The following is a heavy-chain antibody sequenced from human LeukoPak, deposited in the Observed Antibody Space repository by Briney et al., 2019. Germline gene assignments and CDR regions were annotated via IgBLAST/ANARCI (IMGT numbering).Heavy chain of an antibody. Sequence: GASVKVSCKVSGYTLTELSMHWVRQAPGKGLEWMGGFDPEDGETIYAQKFQGRVTMTRDTSTSTVYMELSSLRSEDTAVYYCARDKDDMTYFDYWGQGTLVTVSS. CDR3: ARDKDDMTYFDY. J-gene: IGHJ4*02. CDR2: FDPEDGET. CDR1: GYTLTELS. D-gene: IGHD3-9*01. V-gene: IGHV1-24*01.